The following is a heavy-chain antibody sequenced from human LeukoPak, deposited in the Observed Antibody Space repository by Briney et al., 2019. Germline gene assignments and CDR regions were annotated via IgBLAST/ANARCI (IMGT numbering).Heavy chain of an antibody. J-gene: IGHJ6*02. D-gene: IGHD2-2*01. V-gene: IGHV3-30-3*01. CDR2: ISYVGSNK. CDR1: GFTFSSFA. CDR3: ARDERDIVVVPAAIFYYYYGMDV. Sequence: GGSLRLSCAVSGFTFSSFAMHWVRQAPGKGLEWVAVISYVGSNKYYADSVKGRFTISRDNSKNTLYLQMNSLRAEDTAVYYCARDERDIVVVPAAIFYYYYGMDVWGQGTTVTVSS.